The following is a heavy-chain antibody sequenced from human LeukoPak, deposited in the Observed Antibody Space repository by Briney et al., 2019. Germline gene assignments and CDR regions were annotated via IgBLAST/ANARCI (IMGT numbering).Heavy chain of an antibody. CDR1: GYRFSNNW. Sequence: GGSLRLSCAASGYRFSNNWMSWVRQAPGKGLEWVSAISGSGSSTYYADSVKGRFTISRDNSKNTLYLQMNSLRAEDTALYYCAKRDGYNSNPLKDWGQGTLVTVSS. CDR2: ISGSGSST. CDR3: AKRDGYNSNPLKD. D-gene: IGHD5-24*01. J-gene: IGHJ4*02. V-gene: IGHV3-23*01.